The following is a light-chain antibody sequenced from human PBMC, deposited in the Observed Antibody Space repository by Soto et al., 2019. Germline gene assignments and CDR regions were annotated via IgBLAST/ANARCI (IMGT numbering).Light chain of an antibody. Sequence: HSASALSLYPKGRATLSCRASQSISSYLAWYQQKPGQAPRLLIYGASTRATGIPARFSGSGSGTEFTLTISSLQSEDFAVYYCQQYNNRPLTFGGGTKVDIK. CDR1: QSISSY. J-gene: IGKJ4*01. CDR3: QQYNNRPLT. CDR2: GAS. V-gene: IGKV3-15*01.